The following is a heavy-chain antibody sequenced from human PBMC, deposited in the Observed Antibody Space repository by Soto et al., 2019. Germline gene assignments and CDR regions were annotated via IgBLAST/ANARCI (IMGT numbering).Heavy chain of an antibody. CDR3: ARSDCTVVYGYSWQCSYGVNV. CDR1: GFTFNTYG. D-gene: IGHD2-8*02. V-gene: IGHV3-33*08. J-gene: IGHJ6*02. CDR2: IWYDGSNK. Sequence: QVQLVESGGGVVQPGGSLRLSCTTSGFTFNTYGMHWVRQAPGKGLEWVAIIWYDGSNKYYADSVKGRFTISRDNSRNANYLQISCLRAEDTALYYCARSDCTVVYGYSWQCSYGVNVRCQGTTFTVSS.